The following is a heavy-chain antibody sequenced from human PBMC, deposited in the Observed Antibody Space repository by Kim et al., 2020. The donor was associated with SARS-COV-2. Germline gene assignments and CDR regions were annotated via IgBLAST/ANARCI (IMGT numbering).Heavy chain of an antibody. CDR1: GYTLTELS. D-gene: IGHD3-22*01. Sequence: ASVKVSCKVSGYTLTELSMHWVRQAPGKGLEWMGGFDPEDGETIYAQKFQGRVTMTEDTSTDTAYMELSSLRSEDTAVYYCATGPAVVGYDSSGYQNYYYYGMDVWGQGTTVTVSS. CDR3: ATGPAVVGYDSSGYQNYYYYGMDV. CDR2: FDPEDGET. J-gene: IGHJ6*02. V-gene: IGHV1-24*01.